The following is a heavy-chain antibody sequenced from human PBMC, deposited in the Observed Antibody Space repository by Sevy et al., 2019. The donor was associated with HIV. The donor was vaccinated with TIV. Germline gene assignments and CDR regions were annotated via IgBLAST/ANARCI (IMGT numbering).Heavy chain of an antibody. V-gene: IGHV3-23*01. D-gene: IGHD3-22*01. CDR1: GFTFSSYA. Sequence: GGSLRLSCAASGFTFSSYAMSWVRQAPGKGLEWVSAIRGSGGSTYYADSVKGRFTISRDNSKNTLYLQMNSLRAEDTAVYYCAKMVVVPKYYYYGMDVWGQGTTVTVSS. CDR2: IRGSGGST. CDR3: AKMVVVPKYYYYGMDV. J-gene: IGHJ6*02.